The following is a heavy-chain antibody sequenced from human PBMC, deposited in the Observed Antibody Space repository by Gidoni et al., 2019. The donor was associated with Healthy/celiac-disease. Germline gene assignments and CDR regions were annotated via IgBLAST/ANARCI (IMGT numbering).Heavy chain of an antibody. D-gene: IGHD5-12*01. V-gene: IGHV3-49*03. CDR3: TRGPRSGYGLFDY. Sequence: EVQLVESGGGLVQPGRSMRLSCTASGFTFGDYAMSWFGQAPGKGLEWVGFIRSKAYGGTTEYAASVKGRLTISRDDSKSIAYLQMTRLKTEDTAVYYCTRGPRSGYGLFDYWGQGTLVTVSS. CDR1: GFTFGDYA. J-gene: IGHJ4*02. CDR2: IRSKAYGGTT.